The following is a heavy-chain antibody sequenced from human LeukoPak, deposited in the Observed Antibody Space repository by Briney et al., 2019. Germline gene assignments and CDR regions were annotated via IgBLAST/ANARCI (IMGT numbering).Heavy chain of an antibody. Sequence: PGGSLRLSCAASGFTFSNYGMHWVRQAPGKGLEWVAVIWYDGSNKYYEDSVKGRFTISRDNSRNTLYLEMNDLRVEDTAVYCCAKDGESWGQGTLVTVSS. CDR2: IWYDGSNK. CDR3: AKDGES. CDR1: GFTFSNYG. J-gene: IGHJ5*02. V-gene: IGHV3-33*06.